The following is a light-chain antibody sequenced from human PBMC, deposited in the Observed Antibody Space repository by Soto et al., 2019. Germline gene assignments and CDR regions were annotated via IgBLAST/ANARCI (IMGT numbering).Light chain of an antibody. CDR2: NDD. CDR3: STWDDSLNGWV. J-gene: IGLJ3*02. Sequence: QSVLTQPPSVSGTPGLRVNLSCSGGISNIGKDTVNWYQQLPGTAPKLLMFNDDKRPSGVPDRFSGSRSGTSASLAISGLQSDDEAVYFCSTWDDSLNGWVFGGGTKVTVL. V-gene: IGLV1-44*01. CDR1: ISNIGKDT.